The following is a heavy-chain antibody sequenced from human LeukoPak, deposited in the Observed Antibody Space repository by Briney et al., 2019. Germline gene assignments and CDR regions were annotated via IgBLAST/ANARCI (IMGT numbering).Heavy chain of an antibody. CDR3: ARHGYCTNGVCSWFDP. D-gene: IGHD2-8*01. CDR2: IYTSVST. V-gene: IGHV4-4*07. CDR1: GGSTTSYY. J-gene: IGHJ5*02. Sequence: PSETLSLTCTVSGGSTTSYYWSWIRQPAGTGLKLIGRIYTSVSTNYTPSLKSRVTISVDTSKNQFSLKLSSVTAADTAVYYCARHGYCTNGVCSWFDPWGQGTLVTVSS.